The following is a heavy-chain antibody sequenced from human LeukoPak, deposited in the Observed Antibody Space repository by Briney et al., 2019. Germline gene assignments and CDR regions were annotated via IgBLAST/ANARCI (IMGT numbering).Heavy chain of an antibody. Sequence: GGSLRLSCAASGFTFSTHAMNWVRQAPGKGVEWVSAISGSGASTYYADSVKGRFTISRDNSKNTLYLQMNSLRAEDTAVYYCAKGYDSSGYYYLQAFDMWGQGTMVTVSS. CDR2: ISGSGAST. CDR1: GFTFSTHA. V-gene: IGHV3-23*01. J-gene: IGHJ3*02. D-gene: IGHD3-22*01. CDR3: AKGYDSSGYYYLQAFDM.